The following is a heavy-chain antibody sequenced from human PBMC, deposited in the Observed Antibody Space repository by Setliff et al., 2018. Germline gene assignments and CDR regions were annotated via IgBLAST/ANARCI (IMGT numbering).Heavy chain of an antibody. CDR2: IWYDGSNK. J-gene: IGHJ4*02. CDR3: AKDLGYSYGYRFDY. Sequence: GGSLRLSCAASGFTFSSYGMHWVRQAPGKGLEWVAVIWYDGSNKYYADSVKGRFTISRDNSKNTLYLQMNSLRAEDTAVYYCAKDLGYSYGYRFDYWGQGTLVTAPQ. CDR1: GFTFSSYG. V-gene: IGHV3-33*06. D-gene: IGHD5-18*01.